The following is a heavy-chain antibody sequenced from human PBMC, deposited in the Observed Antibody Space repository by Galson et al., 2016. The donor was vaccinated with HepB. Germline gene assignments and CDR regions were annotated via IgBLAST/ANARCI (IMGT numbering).Heavy chain of an antibody. V-gene: IGHV3-33*01. Sequence: SLRLSCAASGFSFSNYGMHWVRQAPGKGLEWVAIIRYDGSKTYYADSMKGRSTISRDNSNNTLYLQMDSLRTEDTAVYFCVRDGSSDWYFDYWGQGTMVTVAS. CDR3: VRDGSSDWYFDY. J-gene: IGHJ4*02. CDR2: IRYDGSKT. D-gene: IGHD6-19*01. CDR1: GFSFSNYG.